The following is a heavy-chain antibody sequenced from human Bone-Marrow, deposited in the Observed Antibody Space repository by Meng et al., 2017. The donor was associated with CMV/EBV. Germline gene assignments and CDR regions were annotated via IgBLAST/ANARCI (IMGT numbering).Heavy chain of an antibody. V-gene: IGHV4-59*01. CDR2: IHYSGST. CDR3: ARSSSPLAGALEF. CDR1: GGSISGFY. Sequence: VQLQESGPGVGKPSQTVSLTCTVSGGSISGFYWNWIRQPPGKGLEWIGYIHYSGSTNYNPSLKSRVTISVDTSKNQFSLKLSSVAAADTAVFYCARSSSPLAGALEFWGQGTLVTVSS. D-gene: IGHD6-19*01. J-gene: IGHJ4*02.